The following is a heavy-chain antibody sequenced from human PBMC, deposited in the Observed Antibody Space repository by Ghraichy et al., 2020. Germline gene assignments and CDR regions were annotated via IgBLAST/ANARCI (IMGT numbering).Heavy chain of an antibody. CDR3: ARFAIHMDV. Sequence: SETLSLTCAVYGGSFSGYYWSWIRQPPGKGLEWIGEINHSGSTNYNPSLKSRVTISVDTSKNQFSLKLSSVTAADTAVYYCARFAIHMDVWGQGTTVTVSS. CDR2: INHSGST. V-gene: IGHV4-34*01. D-gene: IGHD5-18*01. CDR1: GGSFSGYY. J-gene: IGHJ6*02.